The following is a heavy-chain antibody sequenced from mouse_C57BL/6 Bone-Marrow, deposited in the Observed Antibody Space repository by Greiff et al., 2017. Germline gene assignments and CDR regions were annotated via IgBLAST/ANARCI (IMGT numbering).Heavy chain of an antibody. V-gene: IGHV5-4*01. Sequence: DVMLVESGGGLVKPGGSLKLSCAASGFTFSSYAMSWVRQTPEKRLEWVATISDGGSYTYYPDNVKGRFTISRDNAKNNLYLQMSHLKSEDTAMYYCAREDYGNYPYYFDYWGQGTTLTVSS. CDR1: GFTFSSYA. CDR3: AREDYGNYPYYFDY. J-gene: IGHJ2*01. D-gene: IGHD2-1*01. CDR2: ISDGGSYT.